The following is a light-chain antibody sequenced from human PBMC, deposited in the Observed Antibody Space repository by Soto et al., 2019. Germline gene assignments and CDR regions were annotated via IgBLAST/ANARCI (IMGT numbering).Light chain of an antibody. Sequence: QSALTQPPSASGSPGQSVTISCTGTSSDVGDYNYVSWYQQHPGKAPKLMIYEVFKRPSGVPDRFSGSKSGNTASLTVSGLQAEDEADYYCSSYAGSNTYVFGPGTKVTVL. CDR1: SSDVGDYNY. CDR2: EVF. CDR3: SSYAGSNTYV. J-gene: IGLJ1*01. V-gene: IGLV2-8*01.